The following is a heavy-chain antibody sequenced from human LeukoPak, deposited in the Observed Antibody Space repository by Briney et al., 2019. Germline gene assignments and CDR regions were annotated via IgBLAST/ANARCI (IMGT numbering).Heavy chain of an antibody. D-gene: IGHD5-12*01. CDR2: ISAYNGNT. CDR3: ARGSTADTVATPLKY. Sequence: EASVKVSFKASGYTFTSYGISWVRQAPGQGLEWMGWISAYNGNTNYAQKFQGRVTMTRSTSISTAYIELRSLRSEDTAVYFCARGSTADTVATPLKYWGQGTLVTVSS. J-gene: IGHJ4*02. V-gene: IGHV1-18*01. CDR1: GYTFTSYG.